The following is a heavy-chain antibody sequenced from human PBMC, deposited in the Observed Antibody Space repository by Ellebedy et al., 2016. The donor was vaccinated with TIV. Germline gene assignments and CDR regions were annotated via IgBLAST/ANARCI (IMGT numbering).Heavy chain of an antibody. D-gene: IGHD6-6*01. CDR3: ARGPEYTSSSGFDY. V-gene: IGHV6-1*01. CDR2: TYYRSKWFN. CDR1: GDSVFSDSAA. Sequence: SETLSLTCAISGDSVFSDSAAWNWIRQSPSRGLEWLGRTYYRSKWFNDYAVSMRSRITINPDTSKNQFSLQLNSVTPEDTAVYYCARGPEYTSSSGFDYWGQGTLVTVSS. J-gene: IGHJ4*02.